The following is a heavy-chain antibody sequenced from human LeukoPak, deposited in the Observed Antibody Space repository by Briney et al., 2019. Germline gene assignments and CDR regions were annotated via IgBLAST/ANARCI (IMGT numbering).Heavy chain of an antibody. CDR3: ARGGYGANDDAFDI. CDR2: ISSGTNTI. D-gene: IGHD4-23*01. V-gene: IGHV3-48*02. Sequence: GGSLRLSCAASGFTFSSYSMNWVRQAPGKGLEWVSYISSGTNTIYYADSVKGRFTISRDNAKNSLFLQIHCPRNAGTAVYYCARGGYGANDDAFDIWGQGTMVTVSS. J-gene: IGHJ3*02. CDR1: GFTFSSYS.